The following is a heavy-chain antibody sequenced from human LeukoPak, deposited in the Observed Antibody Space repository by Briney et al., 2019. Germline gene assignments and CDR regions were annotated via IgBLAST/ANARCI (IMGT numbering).Heavy chain of an antibody. J-gene: IGHJ4*02. CDR1: GFTFSNYA. CDR3: ASSPGTLWSGYYSLDY. D-gene: IGHD3-3*01. V-gene: IGHV3-23*01. CDR2: ISGGGDYT. Sequence: PGGSLRLSCAASGFTFSNYAMSWVRQAPGKGLEWVSAISGGGDYTYYADSVKGRFTISRDNAKNSLYLQMNSLRAEDTAVYYCASSPGTLWSGYYSLDYWGQGTLVTVSS.